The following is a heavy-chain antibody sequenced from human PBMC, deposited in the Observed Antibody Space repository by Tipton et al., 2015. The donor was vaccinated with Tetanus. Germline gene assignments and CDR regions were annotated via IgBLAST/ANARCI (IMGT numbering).Heavy chain of an antibody. CDR1: GYIFNNYW. V-gene: IGHV5-51*01. J-gene: IGHJ4*02. CDR3: ARAHCSDGVCNFDY. Sequence: QLVQSGGEVKKPGESLKISCKGSGYIFNNYWIGWVRQMPGKGLEWMGIIYPGDSDTRYSPSFQGQVTISVDKSISAAYLQWSSLKASDTSMFYCARAHCSDGVCNFDYWGQGALVTVAS. CDR2: IYPGDSDT. D-gene: IGHD2-8*01.